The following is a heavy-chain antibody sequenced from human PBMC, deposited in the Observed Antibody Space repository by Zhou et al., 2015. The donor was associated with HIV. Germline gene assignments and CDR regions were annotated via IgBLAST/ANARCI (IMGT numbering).Heavy chain of an antibody. V-gene: IGHV1-69*06. J-gene: IGHJ4*02. CDR3: AGESLGEQWLVLDY. D-gene: IGHD6-19*01. CDR1: GGTFSGSD. CDR2: IIPMFGTA. Sequence: QVQLVQSGTEVKKPGSSVKVSCKASGGTFSGSDICWVRQAPGQGLEWVGGIIPMFGTANYAQKFQGRVTITADKSTSTAYMELSSLRSEDTAVYYCAGESLGEQWLVLDYWGQGTLVTVSS.